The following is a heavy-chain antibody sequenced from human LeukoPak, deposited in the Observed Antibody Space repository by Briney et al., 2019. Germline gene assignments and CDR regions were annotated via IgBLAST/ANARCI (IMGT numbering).Heavy chain of an antibody. CDR2: INPNSGGT. J-gene: IGHJ6*03. D-gene: IGHD2-2*01. Sequence: VASVKVSCKASGYTFTGYYMHWVRQAPGQGLEWMGWINPNSGGTNYAQKFQGRVTMTRDTSISTAYMELSRLRSDDTAVYYCARDHIHCSSTSCYHYYYYMDVWGKGTTVTISS. CDR1: GYTFTGYY. V-gene: IGHV1-2*02. CDR3: ARDHIHCSSTSCYHYYYYMDV.